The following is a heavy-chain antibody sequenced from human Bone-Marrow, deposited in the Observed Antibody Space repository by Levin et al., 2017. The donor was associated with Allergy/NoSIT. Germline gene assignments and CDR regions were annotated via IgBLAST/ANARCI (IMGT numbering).Heavy chain of an antibody. Sequence: LSLTCAASGFTFYNYVMNWVRQSPGKGLEWVSGISSSGGSTYYADSVKGRFTISRDNSKNTLYLQINSLRAEDTAVYYCAKAKSHLDYYGSGSYDFWGQETLVTVSS. CDR2: ISSSGGST. J-gene: IGHJ4*02. CDR1: GFTFYNYV. D-gene: IGHD3-10*01. V-gene: IGHV3-23*01. CDR3: AKAKSHLDYYGSGSYDF.